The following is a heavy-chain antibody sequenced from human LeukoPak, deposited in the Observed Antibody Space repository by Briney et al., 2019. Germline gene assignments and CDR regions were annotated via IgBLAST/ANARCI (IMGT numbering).Heavy chain of an antibody. D-gene: IGHD2-21*02. CDR1: GGSFSGYY. Sequence: LSLTCAVYGGSFSGYYWSWIRQPPGKGLEWVAVISYDGSNKYYADSVKGRFTISRDNSKNTLYLQMNSLRAEDTAVYYCAKDSGPYCGGDCREAFDYWGQGTLVTVSS. V-gene: IGHV3-30*18. CDR2: ISYDGSNK. J-gene: IGHJ4*02. CDR3: AKDSGPYCGGDCREAFDY.